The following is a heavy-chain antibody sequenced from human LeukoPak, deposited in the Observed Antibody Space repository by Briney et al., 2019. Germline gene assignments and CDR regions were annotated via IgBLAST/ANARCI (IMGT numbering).Heavy chain of an antibody. Sequence: ASVKVSCKASGYTFTSFDFTWVRQAPGQGLEWMGWISSYNGNTNYDQKFQGRVTMTTDTSTSTAYMELRSLKSDDTAVYYCARGGGSQVTGIDYWGQGALVTVSS. V-gene: IGHV1-18*01. J-gene: IGHJ4*02. CDR2: ISSYNGNT. CDR1: GYTFTSFD. CDR3: ARGGGSQVTGIDY. D-gene: IGHD2-21*02.